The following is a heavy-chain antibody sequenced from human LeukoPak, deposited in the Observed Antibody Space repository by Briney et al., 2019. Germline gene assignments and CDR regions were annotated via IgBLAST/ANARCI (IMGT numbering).Heavy chain of an antibody. J-gene: IGHJ3*02. CDR2: IYYSGST. Sequence: SETLSLTCTVSGGSISSYYWGWIRQPPGKGLEWIGSIYYSGSTNYNPSLKSRVTISVDTSKNQFSLKLSSVTAADTAVYYCARRVCSSTSCYRDAAFDIWGQGTMVTVSS. V-gene: IGHV4-59*08. CDR3: ARRVCSSTSCYRDAAFDI. D-gene: IGHD2-2*01. CDR1: GGSISSYY.